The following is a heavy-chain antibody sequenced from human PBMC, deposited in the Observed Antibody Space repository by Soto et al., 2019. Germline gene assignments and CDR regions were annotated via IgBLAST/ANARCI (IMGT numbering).Heavy chain of an antibody. CDR3: AKHSPLAY. CDR1: GYPLTAKY. V-gene: IGHV1-2*02. J-gene: IGHJ4*02. Sequence: GVSVKVSCKASGYPLTAKYLHWVRQAPGQGLEWMGWINPNSGDTNYAQKFQGRVTMTGDTSISTAYMELSSLTSDDTGVYYCAKHSPLAYWGQGTLVTVSS. CDR2: INPNSGDT. D-gene: IGHD1-26*01.